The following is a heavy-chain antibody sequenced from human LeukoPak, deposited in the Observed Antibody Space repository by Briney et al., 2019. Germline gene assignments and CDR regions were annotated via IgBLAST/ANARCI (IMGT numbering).Heavy chain of an antibody. D-gene: IGHD7-27*01. J-gene: IGHJ2*01. CDR3: VRDQIRNWGRGIYWYFDL. CDR2: INANSGDT. Sequence: GASVKVSCKASGYTFTGYYMHWVRQSPEQGLEWMGWINANSGDTKYAQKFQGRATMTRDTSINTVYMELSSLGSDDTAVYYCVRDQIRNWGRGIYWYFDLWGRGTLVTVSS. CDR1: GYTFTGYY. V-gene: IGHV1-2*02.